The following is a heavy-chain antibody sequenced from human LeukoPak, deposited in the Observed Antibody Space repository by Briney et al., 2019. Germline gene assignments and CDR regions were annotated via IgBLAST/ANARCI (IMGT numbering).Heavy chain of an antibody. V-gene: IGHV4-39*01. J-gene: IGHJ3*02. Sequence: SETLSLTCTVSGGSISSGSYYWSWIRQPPGKGLEWIGSIYYSGSTYYNPSLKSRVTISVDTSKNQFSLKLSSVTAADTAVYYCARHSAYCGGDCYSGAFDIWGQGTMVTVSS. CDR2: IYYSGST. CDR3: ARHSAYCGGDCYSGAFDI. D-gene: IGHD2-21*01. CDR1: GGSISSGSYY.